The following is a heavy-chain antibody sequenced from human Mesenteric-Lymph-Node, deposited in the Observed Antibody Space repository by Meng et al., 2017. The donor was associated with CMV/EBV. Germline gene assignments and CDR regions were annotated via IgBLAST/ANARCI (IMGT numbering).Heavy chain of an antibody. CDR2: IYWDDDK. CDR3: AHSSGIAAAGPFYFDY. J-gene: IGHJ4*02. Sequence: QITLKESGPTLVKPTQTLTLTCPSSGFSLSTSGVGVGWIRQPPGKALEWLALIYWDDDKRYSPSLKSRLTITKDTSKNQVVLTMTNMDPVDTATYYCAHSSGIAAAGPFYFDYWGQGTLVTVSS. CDR1: GFSLSTSGVG. D-gene: IGHD6-13*01. V-gene: IGHV2-5*02.